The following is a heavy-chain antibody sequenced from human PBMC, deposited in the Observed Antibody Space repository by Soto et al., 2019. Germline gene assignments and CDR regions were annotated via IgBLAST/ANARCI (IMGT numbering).Heavy chain of an antibody. CDR2: INAGNGNT. CDR3: ARGSITMVRGVTNNWFDP. D-gene: IGHD3-10*01. V-gene: IGHV1-3*01. CDR1: GYTFTSYA. J-gene: IGHJ5*02. Sequence: VASVKVSCKASGYTFTSYAMHWVRQAPGQRLEWMGWINAGNGNTKYSQKFQGRVTITRDTSASTAYMELSSLRSEDTAVYYCARGSITMVRGVTNNWFDPWGQGTLVTVSS.